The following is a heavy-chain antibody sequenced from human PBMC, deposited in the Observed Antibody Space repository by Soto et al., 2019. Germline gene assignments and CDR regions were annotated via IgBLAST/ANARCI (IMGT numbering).Heavy chain of an antibody. D-gene: IGHD3-16*01. J-gene: IGHJ4*02. CDR3: AKGGRTQRTDY. Sequence: EVQLLESGGVLVQPGGSLRLSCAASGFTFSSYAMTWVRQAPGKGLVWVSSLSSAATDAYYADSVKGRFTISRDNSKNTLYLHMSSLRADDTAVYYCAKGGRTQRTDYWGQGTLVTVSS. CDR1: GFTFSSYA. V-gene: IGHV3-23*01. CDR2: LSSAATDA.